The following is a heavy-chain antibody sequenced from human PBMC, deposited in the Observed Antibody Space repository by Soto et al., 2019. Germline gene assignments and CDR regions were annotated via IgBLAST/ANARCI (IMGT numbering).Heavy chain of an antibody. CDR2: VFHSGST. CDR3: ARGRIAVTPMGRNWFDP. CDR1: RGSISSDY. J-gene: IGHJ5*02. Sequence: SETLSLTCTVARGSISSDYWNCILQPPGKGLEWIGYVFHSGSTNYNPSLKSRVSISLNTSKNQFSLKLTSVTAADTAVYYCARGRIAVTPMGRNWFDPWGQGTLVTVS. V-gene: IGHV4-59*08. D-gene: IGHD6-19*01.